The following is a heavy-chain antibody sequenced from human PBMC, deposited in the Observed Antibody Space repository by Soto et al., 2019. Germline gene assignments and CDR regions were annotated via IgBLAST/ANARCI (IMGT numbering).Heavy chain of an antibody. CDR3: ARDWAEGKFGVVPSYPIWFDP. V-gene: IGHV1-8*01. CDR1: GYTFTSYD. J-gene: IGHJ5*02. D-gene: IGHD3-3*01. Sequence: ASVKVSCKASGYTFTSYDINWVRQATGQGLEWMGWMNPNSGNTGYAQKFQGRVTMNRNTSISTAYLELSSLGSEDTAVYYCARDWAEGKFGVVPSYPIWFDPWGQGTLVTVSS. CDR2: MNPNSGNT.